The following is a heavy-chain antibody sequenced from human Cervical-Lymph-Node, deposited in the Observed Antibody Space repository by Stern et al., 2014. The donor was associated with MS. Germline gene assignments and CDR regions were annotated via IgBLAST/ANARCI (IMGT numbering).Heavy chain of an antibody. J-gene: IGHJ4*02. V-gene: IGHV1-69*01. D-gene: IGHD3-10*01. CDR2: IIPINGTA. CDR1: GGTFSSSD. CDR3: ALGGFGHYFEY. Sequence: QVQLVQSWAEVQKPWSSVKVSCRASGGTFSSSDISWVRQAPGQGLEWMGGIIPINGTANYAQKYQGRVTITADESTSTAYMELSSLRSEDSAIYYCALGGFGHYFEYWGQGTLVTVSS.